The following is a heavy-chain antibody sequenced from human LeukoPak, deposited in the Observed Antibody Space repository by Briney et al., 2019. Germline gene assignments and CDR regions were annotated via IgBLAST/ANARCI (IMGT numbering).Heavy chain of an antibody. CDR1: GFTFSSYG. CDR2: IRYDGSNK. D-gene: IGHD6-13*01. Sequence: PGGSLRLSCAASGFTFSSYGMHWVRQAPGKGLEWVAFIRYDGSNKYYADSVKGRFTISRDNSKNTVYLQMNSLRAEDTAVYYCANTQKGVSGPLDYWGQGTLVTVSS. J-gene: IGHJ4*02. CDR3: ANTQKGVSGPLDY. V-gene: IGHV3-30*02.